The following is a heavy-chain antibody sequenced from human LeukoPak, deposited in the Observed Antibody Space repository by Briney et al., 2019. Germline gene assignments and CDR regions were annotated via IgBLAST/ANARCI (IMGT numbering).Heavy chain of an antibody. D-gene: IGHD3-22*01. V-gene: IGHV1-18*01. CDR3: ASYYDSSGYYYGGVLY. CDR1: GYTFTSYG. CDR2: ISAYNGNT. Sequence: ASGKVSGKASGYTFTSYGIRWGRKAPGQGGEWRGGISAYNGNTNYPQKLQGRVTMTTDPSTSPAYMELRSLRPDDTAVYYCASYYDSSGYYYGGVLYWGQGTLVTVSS. J-gene: IGHJ4*02.